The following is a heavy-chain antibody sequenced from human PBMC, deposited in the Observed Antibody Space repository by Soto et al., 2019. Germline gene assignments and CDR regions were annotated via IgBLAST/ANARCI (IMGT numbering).Heavy chain of an antibody. D-gene: IGHD6-19*01. J-gene: IGHJ6*02. CDR2: IIPIFGTA. CDR3: ARQVLGTGYSSGWSPERSYYYGMDV. Sequence: ASVKVSCKASGGTFSSYAISWVRQAPGQGLEWMGGIIPIFGTANYAQKFQGRVTITEDESTSTAYMELSSLRSEDTAVYYCARQVLGTGYSSGWSPERSYYYGMDVWGQGTTVTVSS. V-gene: IGHV1-69*13. CDR1: GGTFSSYA.